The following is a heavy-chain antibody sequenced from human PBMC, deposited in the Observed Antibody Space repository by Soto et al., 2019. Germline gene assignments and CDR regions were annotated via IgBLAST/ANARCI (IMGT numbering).Heavy chain of an antibody. V-gene: IGHV4-4*02. Sequence: ASETLSLTCAVSGGSISSSNWWSWVRQPPGKGLEWIGEIYHSGSTNYNPSLKSRVTISVDKSKNQFSLKLSSVTAADTAVYYCARWRYSSSSGPYYYYGMDVWGQGTTVTVSS. D-gene: IGHD6-6*01. CDR1: GGSISSSNW. CDR3: ARWRYSSSSGPYYYYGMDV. J-gene: IGHJ6*02. CDR2: IYHSGST.